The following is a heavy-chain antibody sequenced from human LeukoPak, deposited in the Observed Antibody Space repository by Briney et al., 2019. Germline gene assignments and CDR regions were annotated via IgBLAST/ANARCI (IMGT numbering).Heavy chain of an antibody. CDR1: GFTVSSNY. D-gene: IGHD4-17*01. V-gene: IGHV3-53*01. J-gene: IGHJ4*02. Sequence: PGGSLRLSCAASGFTVSSNYMSWVRQAPGKGLEWVSVIYSGGTTYYVDFVKGRFTISRDNSNNTLYLQMNSLRAEDTAVYYCAKGTMVTTYKWDHWGEGTLVTVSS. CDR2: IYSGGTT. CDR3: AKGTMVTTYKWDH.